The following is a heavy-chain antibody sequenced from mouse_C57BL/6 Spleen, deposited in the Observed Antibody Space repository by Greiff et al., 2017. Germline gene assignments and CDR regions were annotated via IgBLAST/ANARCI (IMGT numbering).Heavy chain of an antibody. Sequence: QVQLQQSGAELVRPGTSVKMSCKASGYTFTNYWIGWAKQRPGHGLEWIGDIYPGGGYTNYNEKFKGKATLTADKSSSTAYMQFSSLTSEDSAIYYCARNKDWAFDYWGQGTTLTVSS. J-gene: IGHJ2*01. V-gene: IGHV1-63*01. CDR1: GYTFTNYW. CDR3: ARNKDWAFDY. D-gene: IGHD4-1*01. CDR2: IYPGGGYT.